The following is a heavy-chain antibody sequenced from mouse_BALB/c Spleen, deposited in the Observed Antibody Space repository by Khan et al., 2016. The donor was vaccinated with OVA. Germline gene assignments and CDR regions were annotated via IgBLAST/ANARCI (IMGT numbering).Heavy chain of an antibody. CDR3: ARTATIKY. D-gene: IGHD1-2*01. CDR1: GYSITSGYG. Sequence: EVKLLESGPGLVKPSQSLSLTCTVTGYSITSGYGWNWIRQFPGNKLEWMGYISSSGSTNYNPSLKSRISITRDTSKNQFFLQLNSVTTEDTATHYCARTATIKYWGRGTSLTVSS. CDR2: ISSSGST. V-gene: IGHV3-2*02. J-gene: IGHJ2*02.